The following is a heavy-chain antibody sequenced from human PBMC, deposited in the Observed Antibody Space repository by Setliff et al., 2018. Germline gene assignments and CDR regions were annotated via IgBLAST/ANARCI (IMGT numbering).Heavy chain of an antibody. CDR1: GFTFSSYE. Sequence: GGSLRLSCAASGFTFSSYEMNWVRQAPGKGLEWVSYISSSGSTIYYADSVKGRFTISRDNAKNSLYLQMNSLRAEDTAVYYCAKDNAYSSSWYYYYYYMDVWGKGTTVTVSS. V-gene: IGHV3-48*03. CDR2: ISSSGSTI. D-gene: IGHD6-13*01. CDR3: AKDNAYSSSWYYYYYYMDV. J-gene: IGHJ6*03.